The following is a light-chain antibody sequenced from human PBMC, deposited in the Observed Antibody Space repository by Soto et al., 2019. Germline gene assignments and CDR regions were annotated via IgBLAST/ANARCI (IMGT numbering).Light chain of an antibody. V-gene: IGKV1-5*01. CDR1: QSVRNW. CDR2: DSS. CDR3: QQYDGYAPQT. J-gene: IGKJ1*01. Sequence: DIQMTQSPSTLFASVGDRVTITCRASQSVRNWLAWYQQKPGRAPHLLIYDSSTLEPGVPSRFRGSGSVTEFTLTINGLQPDDFGTYYGQQYDGYAPQTFGQGTKVEIK.